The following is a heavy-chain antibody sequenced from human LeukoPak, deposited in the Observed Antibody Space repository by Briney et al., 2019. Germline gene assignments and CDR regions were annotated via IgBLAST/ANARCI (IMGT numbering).Heavy chain of an antibody. CDR2: ISWNSGSI. V-gene: IGHV3-9*01. CDR1: GFTFDDYA. J-gene: IGHJ4*02. Sequence: GGSLRLSCVASGFTFDDYAMHWVRQAPGKGLEWVSGISWNSGSIGYADSVKGRFTISRDNAKNSLYLQMNSLRAEDTALYYCAKKSLSAGVFDYWGQGTLVTVSS. CDR3: AKKSLSAGVFDY. D-gene: IGHD3-10*01.